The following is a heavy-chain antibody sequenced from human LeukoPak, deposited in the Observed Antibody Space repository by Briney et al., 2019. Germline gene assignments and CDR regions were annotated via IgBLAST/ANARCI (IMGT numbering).Heavy chain of an antibody. J-gene: IGHJ4*02. CDR1: EFIFSNYA. V-gene: IGHV3-23*01. CDR3: AKDRSVGYFDY. D-gene: IGHD1-26*01. CDR2: ISGSGGST. Sequence: GGSLRLSCAASEFIFSNYAMTRVRQAPGKGLEWVSAISGSGGSTYYADSVKGRFAISRDNSKNTLYLQMNSLRPEDTAVYYCAKDRSVGYFDYWGQGALVTVSS.